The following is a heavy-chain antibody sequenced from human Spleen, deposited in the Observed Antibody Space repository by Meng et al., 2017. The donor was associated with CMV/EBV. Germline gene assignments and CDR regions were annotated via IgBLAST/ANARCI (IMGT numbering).Heavy chain of an antibody. D-gene: IGHD1-26*01. Sequence: GESLKISCAASGFTFSYYWMHWVRQAPGKGLVWVSSITSSGGYVYYADSVKGRFTISRDNAKNSLYLQMNSLRAEDTAVYYCARDLLEGATIYWGQGTLVTVSS. V-gene: IGHV3-21*01. CDR1: GFTFSYYW. J-gene: IGHJ4*02. CDR3: ARDLLEGATIY. CDR2: ITSSGGYV.